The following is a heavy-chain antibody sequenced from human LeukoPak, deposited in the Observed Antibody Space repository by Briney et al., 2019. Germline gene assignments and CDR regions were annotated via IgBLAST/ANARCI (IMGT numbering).Heavy chain of an antibody. CDR2: IYYSGST. CDR1: GGSISSYY. V-gene: IGHV4-59*08. J-gene: IGHJ5*02. Sequence: SETLSLTCTVSGGSISSYYWSWIRQPPGKGLEWIGYIYYSGSTNYSPSLKSRVTISVDTSKNQFSLKLSSVTAADTAVYYCARAYSSGWFDPWGQGTLVTVSS. D-gene: IGHD2-21*01. CDR3: ARAYSSGWFDP.